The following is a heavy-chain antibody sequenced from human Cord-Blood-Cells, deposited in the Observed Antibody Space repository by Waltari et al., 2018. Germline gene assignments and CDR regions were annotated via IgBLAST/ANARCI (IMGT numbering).Heavy chain of an antibody. D-gene: IGHD7-27*01. J-gene: IGHJ3*02. V-gene: IGHV4-39*01. CDR3: ARWGKLGIRAFDI. Sequence: QLQLQESGPGLVKPSETLSLTCTVSGGSISSSSYYWGWIRQPPGKGLEWIGSIYYSGSTYYHPSLKSPVNISVDTSKNQVSLELSSVTAADTALDYCARWGKLGIRAFDIWGQGTMVTVSS. CDR2: IYYSGST. CDR1: GGSISSSSYY.